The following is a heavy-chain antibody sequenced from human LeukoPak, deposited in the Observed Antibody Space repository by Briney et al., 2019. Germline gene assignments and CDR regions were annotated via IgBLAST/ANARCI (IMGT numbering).Heavy chain of an antibody. CDR3: ARHWRNYYDSSGYYHFDY. D-gene: IGHD3-22*01. CDR1: GFTFSSYW. V-gene: IGHV3-7*01. J-gene: IGHJ4*02. Sequence: GGSLRLSCAASGFTFSSYWMSWVRQAPGKGLEWVANIKQDGSEKYYVDSVKGRFTISRDNAKNSLYLQMNSLRAGDTAVYYCARHWRNYYDSSGYYHFDYWGQGTLVTVSS. CDR2: IKQDGSEK.